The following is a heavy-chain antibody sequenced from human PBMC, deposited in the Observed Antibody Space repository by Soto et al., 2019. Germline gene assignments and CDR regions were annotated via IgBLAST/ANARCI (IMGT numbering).Heavy chain of an antibody. Sequence: GGSLRLSCAASGFTFSSYAVHWVRQAPGKGLEWVAVISYDGSEKYYADSVEGRFTISRDNSKNTLYLQMNSLRVEDTAVYYCARGRNGDCSSTSCYMGYYMDVWGKGTTVTVSS. D-gene: IGHD2-2*02. CDR1: GFTFSSYA. CDR2: ISYDGSEK. CDR3: ARGRNGDCSSTSCYMGYYMDV. V-gene: IGHV3-30-3*01. J-gene: IGHJ6*03.